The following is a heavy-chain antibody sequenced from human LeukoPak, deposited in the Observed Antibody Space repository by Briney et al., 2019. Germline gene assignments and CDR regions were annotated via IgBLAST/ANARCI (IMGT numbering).Heavy chain of an antibody. V-gene: IGHV3-23*01. D-gene: IGHD5-24*01. CDR1: GFTLGNYG. Sequence: GGSLRLSCAASGFTLGNYGMTWVRQAPEKGLEWVSNISGSGSGGSTYYADSVKGRFTISRDNSKNTLYLQMNSLRAEDTAVYYCAKSGYNRFDYWGQGTLVTVSS. CDR2: ISGSGSGGST. CDR3: AKSGYNRFDY. J-gene: IGHJ4*02.